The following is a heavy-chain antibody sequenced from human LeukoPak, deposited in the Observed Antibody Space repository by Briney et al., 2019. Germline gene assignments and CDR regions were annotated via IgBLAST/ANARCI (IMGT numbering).Heavy chain of an antibody. CDR3: AKGDVWTPLDY. CDR2: IYSGGST. V-gene: IGHV3-66*01. D-gene: IGHD3-3*01. CDR1: GFTVSSNY. Sequence: GGSLRLSCAASGFTVSSNYMSWVRQAPGKGLEWVSVIYSGGSTYYADSVKGRFTISRDNSKNTLYLQMNSLRAEDTAVYYCAKGDVWTPLDYWGQGSLVIVSS. J-gene: IGHJ4*02.